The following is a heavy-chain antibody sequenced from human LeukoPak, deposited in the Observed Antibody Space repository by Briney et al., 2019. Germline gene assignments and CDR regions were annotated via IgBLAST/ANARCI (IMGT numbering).Heavy chain of an antibody. CDR2: IYYSGSI. CDR1: GGSISSYY. CDR3: ARVTGYVIEDYFDY. D-gene: IGHD3-22*01. J-gene: IGHJ4*02. V-gene: IGHV4-59*01. Sequence: SETLCLTCTVSGGSISSYYWSWIRQPPGKGLEWIGYIYYSGSINYNPSLKSRVTISVDTSKNQFSLKLRSMTAADTAVYYCARVTGYVIEDYFDYWGQGTLVTVSS.